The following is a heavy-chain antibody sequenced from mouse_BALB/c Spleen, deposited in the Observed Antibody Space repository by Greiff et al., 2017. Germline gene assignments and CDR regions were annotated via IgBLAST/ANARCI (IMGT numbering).Heavy chain of an antibody. CDR3: VRHGYDEYGYAMDD. V-gene: IGHV10-1*02. J-gene: IGHJ4*01. CDR1: GFTFNTYA. Sequence: DVKLQESGGGLVQPKGSLKLSCAASGFTFNTYAMNWVRQSPGKGLEWVARIRSKSNNYATYYADSVKDRFTISRDDSQSMLYLQMNNLKTEDTAKYYCVRHGYDEYGYAMDDGGQGTSVTVSS. CDR2: IRSKSNNYAT. D-gene: IGHD2-2*01.